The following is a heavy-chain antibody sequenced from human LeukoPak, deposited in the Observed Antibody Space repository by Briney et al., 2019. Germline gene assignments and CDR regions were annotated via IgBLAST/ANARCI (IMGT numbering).Heavy chain of an antibody. J-gene: IGHJ4*02. CDR1: GFTFSDYY. CDR2: ISSSGSTI. CDR3: ARDLEYYDYVWGSYRTYYFDY. V-gene: IGHV3-11*04. Sequence: GGSLRLSCAASGFTFSDYYMSWIRQAPGKGLEWVSYISSSGSTIYYADSVKGRFTISRDNAKNSLYLQMNSLRAEDTAVYYCARDLEYYDYVWGSYRTYYFDYWGQGTLVTVSS. D-gene: IGHD3-16*02.